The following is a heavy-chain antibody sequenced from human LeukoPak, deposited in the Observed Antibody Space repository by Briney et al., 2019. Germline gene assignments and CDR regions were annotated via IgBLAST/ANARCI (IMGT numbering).Heavy chain of an antibody. CDR3: ARERVYCSSTSCLGGSGWFDP. D-gene: IGHD2-2*01. Sequence: PGGSLRLSCAASGFTFSDYYMSWIRQAPGKGLEWVSYISSSSSYTNYADSVKGRFTISRDNAKNSLYLQMNSLRAEDTAVYYCARERVYCSSTSCLGGSGWFDPWGQGTLVTVSS. CDR1: GFTFSDYY. CDR2: ISSSSSYT. J-gene: IGHJ5*02. V-gene: IGHV3-11*05.